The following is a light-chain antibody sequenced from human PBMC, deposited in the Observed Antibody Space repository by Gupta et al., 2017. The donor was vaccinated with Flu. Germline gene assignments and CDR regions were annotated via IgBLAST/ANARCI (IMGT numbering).Light chain of an antibody. V-gene: IGKV2-30*01. Sequence: VVRTQSPLSLSVTLGQPASISCRSSQSLVYSDGNTYLNWFQQRPGKCPRRLIYKVSNRDSGVPDRVIGSGSGTDFTLKISRVEAEDVGVYYCMQGTHLPQTFGQGAKVEIK. CDR1: QSLVYSDGNTY. CDR3: MQGTHLPQT. CDR2: KVS. J-gene: IGKJ1*01.